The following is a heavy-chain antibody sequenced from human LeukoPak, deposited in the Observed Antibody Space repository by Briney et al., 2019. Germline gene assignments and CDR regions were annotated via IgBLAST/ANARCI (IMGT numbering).Heavy chain of an antibody. CDR3: ARDSSEFRSLIPH. CDR2: ITPMFGTG. CDR1: GGTFSSYA. Sequence: SVKVSCKASGGTFSSYAISWVRQAPGQGLEWMGGITPMFGTGKYAQKFQGRVTITADESTSTVYMELSSLRSEDTAVYYCARDSSEFRSLIPHWGRGTLVTVSS. V-gene: IGHV1-69*13. D-gene: IGHD2-21*01. J-gene: IGHJ1*01.